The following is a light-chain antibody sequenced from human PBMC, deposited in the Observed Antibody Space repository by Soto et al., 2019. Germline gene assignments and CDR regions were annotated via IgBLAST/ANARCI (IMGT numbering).Light chain of an antibody. J-gene: IGKJ1*01. CDR2: DAS. CDR1: QSVSSY. Sequence: EVVLTQSPDTLSLPPVERATLSCMASQSVSSYLAWYQQKPGQAPRLLIYDASNRATGIPARFSGSGSGTEFTLTISSLQPDDFATYYCQHYNSYSEAFGQGTKVDIK. V-gene: IGKV3-11*01. CDR3: QHYNSYSEA.